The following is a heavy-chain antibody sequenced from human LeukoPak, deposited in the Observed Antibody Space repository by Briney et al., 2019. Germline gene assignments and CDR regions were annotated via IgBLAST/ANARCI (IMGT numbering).Heavy chain of an antibody. Sequence: LSLTCAVYGGSFSGYYWSWIRQAPGKGLEWVSYISSSGSTIYYADSVKGRFTISRDNAKNSLHLQMNSLRAEDTAVYYCARVESSSWHYYYYYYMDVWGKGTTVTVSS. J-gene: IGHJ6*03. V-gene: IGHV3-11*04. CDR1: GGSFSGYY. CDR2: ISSSGSTI. D-gene: IGHD6-13*01. CDR3: ARVESSSWHYYYYYYMDV.